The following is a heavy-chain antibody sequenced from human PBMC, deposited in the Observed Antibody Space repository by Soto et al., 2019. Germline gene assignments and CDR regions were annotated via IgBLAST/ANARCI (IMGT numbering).Heavy chain of an antibody. CDR1: GGSISSSSYF. D-gene: IGHD6-19*01. CDR2: IYYSGST. V-gene: IGHV4-39*01. CDR3: ASHSSGFWFDP. Sequence: QLQLQESGPGLVKPSETLSLTCSVSGGSISSSSYFWGWIRQPPGKGLEWIGSIYYSGSTYYNPSLSSRVTVPVATSTNQSPLKLSFVTAADTAVYYCASHSSGFWFDPWGQGTLVTVSS. J-gene: IGHJ5*02.